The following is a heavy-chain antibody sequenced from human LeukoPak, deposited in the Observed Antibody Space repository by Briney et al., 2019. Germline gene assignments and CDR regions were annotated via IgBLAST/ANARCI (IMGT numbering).Heavy chain of an antibody. CDR2: IYYSGST. CDR3: AGGLRFPPLPIVY. CDR1: GGSISSYY. J-gene: IGHJ4*02. Sequence: SETLSLTCTVSGGSISSYYWSWIRQPPGKGLEWIGYIYYSGSTNYNPSLKSRVTISVDTSKNQFSPKLSSVTAADTAVYYCAGGLRFPPLPIVYWGQGTLVTVSS. D-gene: IGHD2-21*01. V-gene: IGHV4-59*08.